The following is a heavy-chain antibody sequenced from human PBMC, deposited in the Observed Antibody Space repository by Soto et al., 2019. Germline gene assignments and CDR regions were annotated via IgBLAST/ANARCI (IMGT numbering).Heavy chain of an antibody. CDR3: ARGAPGSYDFWSGQPRTYGMDV. CDR2: IIPIFGTA. CDR1: GGTFSSYA. Sequence: SVKVSCKASGGTFSSYAISWVRKAPGQGLEWMGGIIPIFGTANYAQKFQGRVTITADESTSTAYMELSSLRSEDTAVYYCARGAPGSYDFWSGQPRTYGMDVWGQGTTVTVSS. V-gene: IGHV1-69*13. D-gene: IGHD3-3*01. J-gene: IGHJ6*02.